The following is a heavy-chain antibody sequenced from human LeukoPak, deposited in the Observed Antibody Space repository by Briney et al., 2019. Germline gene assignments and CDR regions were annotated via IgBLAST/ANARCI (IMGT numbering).Heavy chain of an antibody. CDR3: ASGSYYGKGYYFDY. CDR2: INHSGST. V-gene: IGHV4-34*01. D-gene: IGHD1-26*01. J-gene: IGHJ4*02. Sequence: SVTLSLTCAVYGGSFSGYYWSWIRQPPGKGLEWIGEINHSGSTNYNPSLKSRVTISVDTSKNQFSLKLSSVTAADTAVYYCASGSYYGKGYYFDYWGQGTLVTVSS. CDR1: GGSFSGYY.